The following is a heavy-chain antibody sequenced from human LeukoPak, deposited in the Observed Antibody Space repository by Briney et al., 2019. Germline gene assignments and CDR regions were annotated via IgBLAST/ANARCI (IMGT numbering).Heavy chain of an antibody. V-gene: IGHV4-4*07. CDR3: ARDGVPIAAAGHLDY. Sequence: SETLSLTCTVSGGSISNYYWKWIRQPAGKGLESIGRIHISAGSNYSPSLKSRVTMSIDTAKNQFSLKLTSLTAADTAVYYCARDGVPIAAAGHLDYWGQGTLVTVSS. CDR2: IHISAGS. D-gene: IGHD6-13*01. J-gene: IGHJ4*02. CDR1: GGSISNYY.